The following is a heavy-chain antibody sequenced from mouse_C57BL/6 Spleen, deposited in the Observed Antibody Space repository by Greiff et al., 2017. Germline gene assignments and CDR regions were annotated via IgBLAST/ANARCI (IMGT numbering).Heavy chain of an antibody. CDR1: GYTFTDYN. J-gene: IGHJ4*01. V-gene: IGHV1-18*01. CDR2: INPNNGGT. Sequence: EVQLQQSGPELVKPGASVKIPCKASGYTFTDYNMDWVKQSHGKSLEWIGDINPNNGGTIYNQKFKGKATLTVDTSSSTAYMELRSLNSEDTAVYFCAKAASDYAMDDWGQGTSVTVAS. CDR3: AKAASDYAMDD.